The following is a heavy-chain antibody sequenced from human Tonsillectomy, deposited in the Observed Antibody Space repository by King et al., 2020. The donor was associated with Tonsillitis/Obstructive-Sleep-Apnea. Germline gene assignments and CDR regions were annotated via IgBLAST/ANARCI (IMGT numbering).Heavy chain of an antibody. D-gene: IGHD6-19*01. V-gene: IGHV1-69*01. Sequence: VQLVESGAEVKKPGSSVKVSCKASGGTFSRFAISWVRQAPGQGLEWMGGIIPILGTANYAQKFQGRVTITADESTSTAYMELSSLRSEDTAVYYCASVAATCFDYWGQGTLVTVSS. CDR1: GGTFSRFA. CDR3: ASVAATCFDY. J-gene: IGHJ4*02. CDR2: IIPILGTA.